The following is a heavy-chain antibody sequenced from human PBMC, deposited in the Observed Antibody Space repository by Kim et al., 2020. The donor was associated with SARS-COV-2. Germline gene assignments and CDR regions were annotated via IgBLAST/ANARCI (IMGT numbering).Heavy chain of an antibody. V-gene: IGHV3-33*01. Sequence: GGSLRLSCAASAFTFSSYGMHWVRQAPGKGLEWVAVMWYDGSDKYYADSVKGRFTISRDNSKNTLYLQMNSLRAEDTAVYYCARSGLCSSSTCHNWFDPGGEGTLVTVCS. CDR3: ARSGLCSSSTCHNWFDP. D-gene: IGHD2-2*02. CDR1: AFTFSSYG. J-gene: IGHJ5*02. CDR2: MWYDGSDK.